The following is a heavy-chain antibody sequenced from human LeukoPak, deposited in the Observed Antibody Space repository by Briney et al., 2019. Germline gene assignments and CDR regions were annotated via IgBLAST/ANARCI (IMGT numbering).Heavy chain of an antibody. CDR1: GFTFSNYS. Sequence: GGSLRLSCAASGFTFSNYSMNWVRQAPGKGLEWVSSISSSSSFIYYADSVKGRFTISRDNAKKSLYLQMNSLRAEDTAVYYCARSLDGYNLKYFDYWGQGTLVTVSS. V-gene: IGHV3-21*01. CDR2: ISSSSSFI. CDR3: ARSLDGYNLKYFDY. J-gene: IGHJ4*02. D-gene: IGHD5-24*01.